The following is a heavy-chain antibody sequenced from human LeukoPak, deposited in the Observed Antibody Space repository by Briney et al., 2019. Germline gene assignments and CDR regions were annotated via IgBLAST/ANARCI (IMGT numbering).Heavy chain of an antibody. Sequence: SETLSLTCTVSGGSISSSSYYWGWIRQPPGKGLEWIGSIYYSGSTYYNPSLKSRVTISVDTSKNQFSLKLSSVTAADTAVYYCASLYYYYDSSGYRFFDYWGQGTLVTVSS. CDR2: IYYSGST. CDR3: ASLYYYYDSSGYRFFDY. J-gene: IGHJ4*02. D-gene: IGHD3-22*01. V-gene: IGHV4-39*07. CDR1: GGSISSSSYY.